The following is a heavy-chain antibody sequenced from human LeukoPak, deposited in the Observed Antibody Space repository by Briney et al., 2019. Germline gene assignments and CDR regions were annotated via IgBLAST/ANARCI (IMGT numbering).Heavy chain of an antibody. J-gene: IGHJ4*02. CDR2: INPNSGGT. Sequence: EASVKVSCKASGYTFTGYYMHWVRQAPGQGLEWMGWINPNSGGTNYAQKFQGWVTMTRDTSISTAYMELSRLRSDDTAVYYCARGHLVGATNFDYWGQGTLVTVSS. V-gene: IGHV1-2*04. D-gene: IGHD1-26*01. CDR3: ARGHLVGATNFDY. CDR1: GYTFTGYY.